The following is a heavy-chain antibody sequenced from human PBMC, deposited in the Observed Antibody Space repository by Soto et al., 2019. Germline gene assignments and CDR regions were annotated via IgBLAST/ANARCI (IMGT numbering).Heavy chain of an antibody. J-gene: IGHJ4*02. CDR3: AASYGSGYLAFDY. Sequence: QVQLVQSGAEVKKPGSSVKVSCKASGDTFSFYTINWVRQATGPGLVLIGSVNPIVSMSNYAQKFQGRVTITADKSSITAYMQLSSLRSEDTAIYYCAASYGSGYLAFDYWGQGALVTVSS. V-gene: IGHV1-69*02. CDR2: VNPIVSMS. D-gene: IGHD3-10*01. CDR1: GDTFSFYT.